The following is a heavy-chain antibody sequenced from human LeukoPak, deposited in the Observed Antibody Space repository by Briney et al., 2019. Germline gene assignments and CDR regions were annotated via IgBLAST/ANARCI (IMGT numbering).Heavy chain of an antibody. CDR2: ISGGGDVT. CDR3: ARRQDFWSAYYHPDFDY. V-gene: IGHV3-23*01. J-gene: IGHJ4*02. Sequence: PGGSLRLSCEGSGFIFSRYSSYAMNWVRQAPGKGLEWVAAISGGGDVTNYADSVKGRFTISRDNSKNTVHMQMNSLGAEDTAVYYCARRQDFWSAYYHPDFDYWGQGTLVTVSS. D-gene: IGHD3-3*01. CDR1: GFIFSRYSSYA.